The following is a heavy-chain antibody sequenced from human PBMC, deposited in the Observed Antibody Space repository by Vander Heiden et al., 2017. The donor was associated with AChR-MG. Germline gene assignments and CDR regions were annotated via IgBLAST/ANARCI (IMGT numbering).Heavy chain of an antibody. CDR3: AREGGYDFWSGYAQDY. V-gene: IGHV3-30-3*01. CDR1: GFTFRSYA. J-gene: IGHJ4*02. Sequence: QVQLVESGGGVVQPGRSLRLSCAASGFTFRSYAMHWVRQAPGKGLEWVAVISYDGSNKYYADSVKGRFTISRDNSKNTLYLQMNSLRAEDTAVYYCAREGGYDFWSGYAQDYWGQGTLVTVSS. CDR2: ISYDGSNK. D-gene: IGHD3-3*01.